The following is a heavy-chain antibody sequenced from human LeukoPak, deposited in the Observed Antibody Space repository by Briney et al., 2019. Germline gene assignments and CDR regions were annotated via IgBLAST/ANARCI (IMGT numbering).Heavy chain of an antibody. J-gene: IGHJ4*02. V-gene: IGHV3-30*18. CDR1: GFTFSSYG. D-gene: IGHD1-26*01. Sequence: GGSLRLSCAASGFTFSSYGMHWVRQAPGKGLEWVAVISYDGSNKYYADSVKGRFTISRDNSRNTLYLQMNSLRAEDTAVYHCAKGSSGSYFGTIDYWGQGTLVTVSS. CDR2: ISYDGSNK. CDR3: AKGSSGSYFGTIDY.